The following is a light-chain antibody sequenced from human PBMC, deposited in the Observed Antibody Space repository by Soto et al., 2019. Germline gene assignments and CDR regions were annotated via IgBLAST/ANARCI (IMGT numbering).Light chain of an antibody. CDR3: QQRSHF. CDR2: DAS. J-gene: IGKJ4*01. CDR1: QSVSSY. V-gene: IGKV3-11*01. Sequence: EIVLTQAPATLSLSPGERATLSCRASQSVSSYLAWFQQKPGQAPRLLSYDASNRATGIPARFSGSGYGTDFTRPISGLEPEDFAGYYCQQRSHFFGGGTKVEIK.